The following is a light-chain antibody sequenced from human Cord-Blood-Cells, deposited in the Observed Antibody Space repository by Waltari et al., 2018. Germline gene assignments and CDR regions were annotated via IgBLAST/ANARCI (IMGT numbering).Light chain of an antibody. Sequence: SYVLTQPPSVSVAPGKTARITCGGNNIGSTSVHWSQQKPGQAPVLVIYYDSDRPSGIPERFSGSNSGNTATLTISRVEAGDEADYYCQVWDSSSDHYVFGTGTKVTVL. J-gene: IGLJ1*01. CDR1: NIGSTS. CDR3: QVWDSSSDHYV. V-gene: IGLV3-21*04. CDR2: YDS.